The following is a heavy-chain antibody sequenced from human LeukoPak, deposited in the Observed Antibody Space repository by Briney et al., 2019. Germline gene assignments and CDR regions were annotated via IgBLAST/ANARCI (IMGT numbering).Heavy chain of an antibody. Sequence: PGGSLRLSCAASGFTFSSYWMHWVRQVPGEGLVWVSRINSDGSNTNYADSVKGRFTISRDNAKNTLFLQMNSLRAEDTAVFYCARDNRGSFDHWGQGTLVTVSS. CDR3: ARDNRGSFDH. D-gene: IGHD3-16*01. CDR1: GFTFSSYW. V-gene: IGHV3-74*01. J-gene: IGHJ4*02. CDR2: INSDGSNT.